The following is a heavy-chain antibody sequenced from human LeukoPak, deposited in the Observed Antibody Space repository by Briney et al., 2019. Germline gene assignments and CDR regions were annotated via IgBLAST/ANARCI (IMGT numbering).Heavy chain of an antibody. D-gene: IGHD5-24*01. Sequence: GGSLRLSCAASGFTFSRYAMHWVRQAPGKGLEWVAVLSYDGSYQYYADSVKGRFTISRDNSKSTLYLQMNSLRAEDTAGYYSVTGDDSRDGYNPRFDYWGQGTLVTVSS. V-gene: IGHV3-30*04. J-gene: IGHJ4*02. CDR2: LSYDGSYQ. CDR3: VTGDDSRDGYNPRFDY. CDR1: GFTFSRYA.